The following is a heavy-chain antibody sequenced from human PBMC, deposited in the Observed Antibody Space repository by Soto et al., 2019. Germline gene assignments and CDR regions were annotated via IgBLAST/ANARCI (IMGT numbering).Heavy chain of an antibody. J-gene: IGHJ5*02. CDR2: INSDGSST. CDR1: GFTFSSYW. V-gene: IGHV3-74*01. Sequence: GESLKISCAASGFTFSSYWMHWVRQAPGKGLVWVSRINSDGSSTSYADSVKGRFTISRDNAKNTLYLQMNSLRAEDTAVYYCARDFTMIVPNNWYDPWGQGTLVTVSS. CDR3: ARDFTMIVPNNWYDP. D-gene: IGHD3-22*01.